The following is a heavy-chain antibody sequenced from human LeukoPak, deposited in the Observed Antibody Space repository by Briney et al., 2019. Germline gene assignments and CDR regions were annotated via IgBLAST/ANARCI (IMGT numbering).Heavy chain of an antibody. J-gene: IGHJ4*02. CDR1: GFTFDDYA. V-gene: IGHV3-9*01. Sequence: PGRSLRLSCAASGFTFDDYAMHWVRQAPGKGLEWVSGISWNSGSIGYADSVKGRFTISRDNAKNSLYLQMNSLRAEDTAVYYCARGGPIAAAGKAFDYWGQGTLVTVSS. CDR2: ISWNSGSI. CDR3: ARGGPIAAAGKAFDY. D-gene: IGHD6-13*01.